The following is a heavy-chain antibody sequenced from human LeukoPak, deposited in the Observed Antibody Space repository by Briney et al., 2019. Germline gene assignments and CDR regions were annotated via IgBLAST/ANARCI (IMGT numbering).Heavy chain of an antibody. D-gene: IGHD1-14*01. CDR1: GFTFSSYG. V-gene: IGHV3-33*01. CDR3: ARDRLKTNNWFDP. CDR2: IWYDGSNK. J-gene: IGHJ5*02. Sequence: GRSLRLSCAASGFTFSSYGMHWVRQAPGKGLEWVAVIWYDGSNKYYADSVKGRFTISRDNSKSTLYLQMNSLRAEDTAVYYCARDRLKTNNWFDPWGQGTLVTVSS.